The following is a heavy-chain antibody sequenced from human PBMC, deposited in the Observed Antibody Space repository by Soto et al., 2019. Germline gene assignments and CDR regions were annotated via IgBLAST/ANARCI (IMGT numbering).Heavy chain of an antibody. V-gene: IGHV1-69*13. D-gene: IGHD6-13*01. J-gene: IGHJ4*02. CDR3: ARDSYSSSPFDY. CDR1: GGTFSSYA. Sequence: ASVKVSCKASGGTFSSYAISWVRQAPGQGLEWMGGIIPIFGTANYAQKFQGRVTITADESTSTAYMELSSLRSEDTAVYYCARDSYSSSPFDYWGQGTLVTVSS. CDR2: IIPIFGTA.